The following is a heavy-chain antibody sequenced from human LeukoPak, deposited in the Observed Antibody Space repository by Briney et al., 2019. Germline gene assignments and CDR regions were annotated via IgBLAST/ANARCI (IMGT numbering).Heavy chain of an antibody. J-gene: IGHJ4*02. D-gene: IGHD1-1*01. CDR1: GFTFSDYY. CDR3: AKDKNWYNWNDGTTFDY. Sequence: PGGSLRLSCAASGFTFSDYYMGWIRQAPGKGLEWVSYISSSGSTIYYADSVKGRFTISRDNAENSLYLQMNSLRAEDTALYYCAKDKNWYNWNDGTTFDYWGQGTLVTVSS. CDR2: ISSSGSTI. V-gene: IGHV3-11*01.